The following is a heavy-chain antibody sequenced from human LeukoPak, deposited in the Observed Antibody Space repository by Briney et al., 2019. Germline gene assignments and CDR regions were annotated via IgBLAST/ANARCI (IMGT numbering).Heavy chain of an antibody. J-gene: IGHJ4*02. Sequence: EASVTVSFKASGYTFTVYYMHWVRQAPGQGLEWMGWINPNSGGTNYAQKFQGRVTMTRDTSISTAYMELSRLRSDDTAVYYCAREKWLLASDYWGQGTLVTVSS. CDR2: INPNSGGT. CDR1: GYTFTVYY. D-gene: IGHD3-22*01. CDR3: AREKWLLASDY. V-gene: IGHV1-2*02.